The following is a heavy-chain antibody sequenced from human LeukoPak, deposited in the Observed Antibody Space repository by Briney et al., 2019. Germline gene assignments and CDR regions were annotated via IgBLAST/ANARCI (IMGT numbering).Heavy chain of an antibody. CDR3: AKIQYCSSTSCEEGDY. J-gene: IGHJ4*02. D-gene: IGHD2-2*01. CDR2: ISGSGGGT. Sequence: PGGSLRISCVASGFTFSSYAMNWVRQAPGKGLEWVSVISGSGGGTYYADSVKGRFTMSRDNSKNTLYLQMNSLRAEDTAVYYCAKIQYCSSTSCEEGDYWGQGTLVTVSS. CDR1: GFTFSSYA. V-gene: IGHV3-23*01.